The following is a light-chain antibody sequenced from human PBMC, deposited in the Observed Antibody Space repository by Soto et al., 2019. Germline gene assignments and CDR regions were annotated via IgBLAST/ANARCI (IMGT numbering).Light chain of an antibody. V-gene: IGLV2-14*01. CDR2: EVS. CDR3: SSYTSSSTYV. CDR1: SSDVGAYNY. Sequence: QSALTQPASVSGSPGQSITISCTATSSDVGAYNYVSWYQQHPGKAPKLMIYEVSNRPSGVSNRFSGSKSGNAASLTISGLQAEDEAEYYCSSYTSSSTYVFGTGTKLTVL. J-gene: IGLJ1*01.